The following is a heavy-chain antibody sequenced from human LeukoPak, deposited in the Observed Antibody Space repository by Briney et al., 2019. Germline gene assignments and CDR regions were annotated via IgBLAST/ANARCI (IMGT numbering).Heavy chain of an antibody. J-gene: IGHJ4*02. CDR2: IKQDGSEK. V-gene: IGHV3-7*01. CDR3: ARAEKYYDFWSGYSLNYFDY. CDR1: GFTFSSYW. Sequence: GGSLRLSCAASGFTFSSYWMSWVRQAPGKGLEWVANIKQDGSEKYYVDSVKGRFTISRDNAKNSLYLQMNSLRAEDTAVYYCARAEKYYDFWSGYSLNYFDYWGQGTLVTVSS. D-gene: IGHD3-3*01.